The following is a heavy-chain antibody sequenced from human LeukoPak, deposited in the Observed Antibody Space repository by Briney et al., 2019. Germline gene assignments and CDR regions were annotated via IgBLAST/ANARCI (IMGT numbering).Heavy chain of an antibody. CDR1: GYTFSRYG. CDR2: ISAYNGNT. D-gene: IGHD3-22*01. J-gene: IGHJ3*02. V-gene: IGHV1-18*01. CDR3: ARDLHSSGYYRSDAFDI. Sequence: ASVKVSCKASGYTFSRYGVSWVRQAPGQRLEGMGWISAYNGNTDHAQKFQGRVTMTTDTSTSTAYMELRSLRSDDTAVYYCARDLHSSGYYRSDAFDIWGQGTMVTVSS.